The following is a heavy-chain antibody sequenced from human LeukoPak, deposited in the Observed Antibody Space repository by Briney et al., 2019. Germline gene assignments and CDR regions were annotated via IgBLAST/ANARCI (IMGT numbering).Heavy chain of an antibody. CDR2: ITGSGGST. CDR1: GFTFSSYG. J-gene: IGHJ4*02. D-gene: IGHD5-18*01. V-gene: IGHV3-23*01. Sequence: GGSPRLSCAASGFTFSSYGMSWVRQAPGKGLEWVSAITGSGGSTDYADSVRGRFTISRDNSKNTLYLQMSSLRAEDTALYYCAKDHRYSYGYGEFDYWGQGTLVTVSS. CDR3: AKDHRYSYGYGEFDY.